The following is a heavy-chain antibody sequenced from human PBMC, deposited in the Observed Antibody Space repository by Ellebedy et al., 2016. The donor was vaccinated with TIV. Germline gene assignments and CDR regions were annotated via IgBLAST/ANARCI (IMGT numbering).Heavy chain of an antibody. J-gene: IGHJ4*02. D-gene: IGHD1-26*01. Sequence: GGSLRLSCAASGFTFSSYGMHWVRQAPGKGLEWVAVISYDGSNKYYADSVKGRFTISRDNAKNSLYLQMNSLRAEDTALYYCAKESLYGGATAHFDYWGQGTLVTVSS. V-gene: IGHV3-30*18. CDR3: AKESLYGGATAHFDY. CDR1: GFTFSSYG. CDR2: ISYDGSNK.